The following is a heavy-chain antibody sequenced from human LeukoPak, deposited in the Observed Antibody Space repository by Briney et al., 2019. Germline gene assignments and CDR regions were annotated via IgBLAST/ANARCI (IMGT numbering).Heavy chain of an antibody. Sequence: GGSLRLSCAASGFTFSSYSMNWVRQAPGKGLEWVSYISSSGSTIYYADSVKGRFTISRDNAKNSLYLQMNSLRAEDTAVYYCAELGITMIGGVWGKGTTVTTSS. CDR2: ISSSGSTI. CDR1: GFTFSSYS. V-gene: IGHV3-48*04. D-gene: IGHD3-10*02. CDR3: AELGITMIGGV. J-gene: IGHJ6*04.